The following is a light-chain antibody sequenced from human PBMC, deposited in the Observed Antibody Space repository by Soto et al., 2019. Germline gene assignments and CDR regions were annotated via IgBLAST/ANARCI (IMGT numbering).Light chain of an antibody. CDR3: AVWDASLTGWV. Sequence: QSALTQPPSASGTPGQSLTISCAGSSSNIGSHYVYWYQHLPGTAPKLLIFRDGQRPSGVPDRFFGSKSGTSASLAISGLRSEDEAHYYCAVWDASLTGWVFGGGTQLPSS. V-gene: IGLV1-47*01. J-gene: IGLJ7*01. CDR1: SSNIGSHY. CDR2: RDG.